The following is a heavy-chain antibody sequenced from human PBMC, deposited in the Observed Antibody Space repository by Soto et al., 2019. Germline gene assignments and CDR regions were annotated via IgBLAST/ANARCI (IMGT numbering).Heavy chain of an antibody. Sequence: PGGSLRLSCAASGFTFEDFAMHWVRQTPGKGLEWVSGINWNSGNLDYADSVKGRFTISRDNAKNSLYLQMNSLRVEATAFYYCVLYISPLLYRLVVDYWGKGSQVPVSA. J-gene: IGHJ4*02. CDR2: INWNSGNL. V-gene: IGHV3-9*01. CDR1: GFTFEDFA. CDR3: VLYISPLLYRLVVDY. D-gene: IGHD1-26*01.